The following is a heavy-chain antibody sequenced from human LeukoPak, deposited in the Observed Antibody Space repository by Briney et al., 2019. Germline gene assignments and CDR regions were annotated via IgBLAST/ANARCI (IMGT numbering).Heavy chain of an antibody. V-gene: IGHV4-59*08. J-gene: IGHJ4*02. Sequence: SETLSLSCTVSGGSVGSYYWSWIRQSPGKGLEWIGYIYYGGSANYNPSLKSRATISIDRSKNQFSLKLSSLTAADTAVSYCARHGSSYSFDYWGQGTLVTVSS. CDR2: IYYGGSA. CDR1: GGSVGSYY. D-gene: IGHD6-13*01. CDR3: ARHGSSYSFDY.